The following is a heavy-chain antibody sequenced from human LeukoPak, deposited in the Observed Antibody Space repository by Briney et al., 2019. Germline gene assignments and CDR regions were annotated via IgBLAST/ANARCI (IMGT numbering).Heavy chain of an antibody. D-gene: IGHD2-15*01. V-gene: IGHV4-34*01. CDR1: GGSFSGYY. Sequence: KPSETLSLTCAVYGGSFSGYYWSWIRQPPGKGLEWIGEINHSGSTNYNPSLKSRVTISVDTSKNQFSLKLSSVTAADTAVYYCARWSRRGSPKFDYWGQGTLVTVSS. J-gene: IGHJ4*02. CDR3: ARWSRRGSPKFDY. CDR2: INHSGST.